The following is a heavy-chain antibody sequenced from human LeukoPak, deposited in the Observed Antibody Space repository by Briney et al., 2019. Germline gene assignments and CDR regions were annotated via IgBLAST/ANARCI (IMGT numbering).Heavy chain of an antibody. Sequence: SETLSLTCTVSGGSISSYYWSWIRQPPGKGLEWIGYIYYSGSTNYNPSLKSRVTISVDTSKNQFSLKLSSVTAADTPVYYCARGKDYHDYSYWGQGTLFTVSS. CDR2: IYYSGST. V-gene: IGHV4-59*01. D-gene: IGHD4-17*01. CDR3: ARGKDYHDYSY. CDR1: GGSISSYY. J-gene: IGHJ4*02.